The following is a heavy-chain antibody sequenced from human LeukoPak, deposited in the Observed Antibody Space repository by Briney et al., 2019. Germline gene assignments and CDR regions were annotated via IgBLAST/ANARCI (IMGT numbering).Heavy chain of an antibody. CDR1: GGTFSSYA. Sequence: ASVKVSCKASGGTFSSYAISWVRQAPGQGLEWMGGIIPIFGTANYAQKFQGRVTITTDESTSTAYMELSSLRSEDTAVYYCARTGPYDYYYYYYMDVWGKGTTVTVSS. V-gene: IGHV1-69*05. CDR2: IIPIFGTA. J-gene: IGHJ6*03. D-gene: IGHD4-17*01. CDR3: ARTGPYDYYYYYYMDV.